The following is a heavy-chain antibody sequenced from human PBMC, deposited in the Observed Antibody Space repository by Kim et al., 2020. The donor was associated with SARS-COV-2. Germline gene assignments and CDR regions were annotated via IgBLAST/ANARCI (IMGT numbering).Heavy chain of an antibody. CDR2: FYPGNSYT. D-gene: IGHD6-13*01. J-gene: IGHJ4*02. CDR1: GYTFSSYW. V-gene: IGHV5-51*01. CDR3: GLTLAVAGTALYFDY. Sequence: GESLKISCKASGYTFSSYWIGWVRQMPGKGLELFGIFYPGNSYTIYSPSFQGQVTISADKSISTAYLQWSSLQASDTAVYYCGLTLAVAGTALYFDYWGQGTLVTVSS.